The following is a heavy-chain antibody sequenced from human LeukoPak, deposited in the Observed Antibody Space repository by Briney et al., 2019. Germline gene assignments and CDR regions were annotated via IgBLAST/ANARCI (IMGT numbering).Heavy chain of an antibody. CDR1: GYTFTSYY. CDR2: INPSGGSS. D-gene: IGHD3-22*01. CDR3: AREGVVVVSFDY. Sequence: ASVKVSCKASGYTFTSYYMHWVRQAPGQGLEWMGIINPSGGSSSYAQKFQGRVTMTRDTSTSTVYMELSSLRSEDTAVYYCAREGVVVVSFDYWGQGTLVTVSS. J-gene: IGHJ4*02. V-gene: IGHV1-46*01.